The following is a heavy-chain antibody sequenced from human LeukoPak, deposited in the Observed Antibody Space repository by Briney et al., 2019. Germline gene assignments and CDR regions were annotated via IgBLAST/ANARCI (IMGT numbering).Heavy chain of an antibody. CDR3: TRDLHYYVAIDV. J-gene: IGHJ6*02. CDR2: IGSDNNP. D-gene: IGHD3-10*02. V-gene: IGHV3-23*01. CDR1: GLTFSAYS. Sequence: PAGGSLRLSCEASGLTFSAYSMTWVRQAARRGREWVSYIGSDNNPHYSESVKGRFAISRDNSKSMLFLQLNSLRAEDTALYYCTRDLHYYVAIDVGGQGPTVTVSS.